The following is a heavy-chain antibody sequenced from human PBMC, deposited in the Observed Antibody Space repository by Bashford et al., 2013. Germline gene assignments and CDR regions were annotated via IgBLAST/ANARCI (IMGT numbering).Heavy chain of an antibody. CDR3: ARGRGEDGYNYYYFDS. J-gene: IGHJ4*02. V-gene: IGHV1-8*01. Sequence: ASVKVSCKASGYTFTSNDINWVRQAPGQGLEWMGWMNPNSGNTGFAQKFQGRVTITRDTSRGTAYMELSSLRFEDTAVYYCARGRGEDGYNYYYFDSWGQGTLVTVSS. CDR2: MNPNSGNT. D-gene: IGHD5-24*01. CDR1: GYTFTSND.